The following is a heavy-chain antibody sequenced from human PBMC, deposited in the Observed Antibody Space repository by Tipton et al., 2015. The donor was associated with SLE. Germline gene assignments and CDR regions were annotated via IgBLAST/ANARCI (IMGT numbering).Heavy chain of an antibody. CDR1: GGSISSYY. Sequence: LRLSCTVSGGSISSYYWSWIRQPPGKGLEWIGYIYSSGSTNYNPSLKSRVTISIGTSKNHFSLNLTSVTTADTAVYYCARSRGYYPDSWGQGTLVTVSS. D-gene: IGHD3-22*01. V-gene: IGHV4-59*01. CDR3: ARSRGYYPDS. CDR2: IYSSGST. J-gene: IGHJ4*02.